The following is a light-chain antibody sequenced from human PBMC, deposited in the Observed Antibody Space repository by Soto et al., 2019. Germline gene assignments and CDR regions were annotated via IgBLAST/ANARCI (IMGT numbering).Light chain of an antibody. Sequence: QSALTQPPSVSGAPGQRVTISCTGSSSNIGAGYGVHWYQQLPGSAPKLLIYRNSNRPSGVPDRFSGAMSGTSASLAITGLQAEDEADYYCQSYDSSLSAYVFGTGTKLTVL. CDR2: RNS. J-gene: IGLJ1*01. V-gene: IGLV1-40*01. CDR1: SSNIGAGYG. CDR3: QSYDSSLSAYV.